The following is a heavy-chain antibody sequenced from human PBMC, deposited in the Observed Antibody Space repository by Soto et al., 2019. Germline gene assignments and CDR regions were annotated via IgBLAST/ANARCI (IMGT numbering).Heavy chain of an antibody. Sequence: SETLSLTCTVSGGSISSGGYYWSWIRQHPGKGLEWIGYIYYSGSTYYNPSLKSRVTISVDTSKNQFSLKLSSVTAADTAVYYCARAPAAAGNRQYYFDYWGQGTLVTVS. D-gene: IGHD6-13*01. CDR2: IYYSGST. CDR3: ARAPAAAGNRQYYFDY. V-gene: IGHV4-31*03. CDR1: GGSISSGGYY. J-gene: IGHJ4*02.